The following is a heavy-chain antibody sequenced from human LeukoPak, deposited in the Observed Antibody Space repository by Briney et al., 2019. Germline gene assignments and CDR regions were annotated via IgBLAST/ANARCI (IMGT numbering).Heavy chain of an antibody. CDR2: INHSGST. CDR1: GGSFSGYY. Sequence: PSETLSLTCAVYGGSFSGYYWSWIRQPPGKGLEWIGEINHSGSTNYNPSLKSRITISVDTSKNHFSLKLSSVTAADTAVYYCARKVGGYDFWSGYGHMDVWGEGTTVTVSS. D-gene: IGHD3-3*01. J-gene: IGHJ6*03. CDR3: ARKVGGYDFWSGYGHMDV. V-gene: IGHV4-34*01.